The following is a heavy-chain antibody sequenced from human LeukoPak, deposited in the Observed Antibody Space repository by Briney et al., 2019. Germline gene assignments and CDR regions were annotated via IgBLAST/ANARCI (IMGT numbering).Heavy chain of an antibody. D-gene: IGHD3-22*01. J-gene: IGHJ6*02. V-gene: IGHV4-59*11. CDR1: GASITSHY. CDR2: IYYSGST. Sequence: SETLSLTCTVSGASITSHYWSWIRQPPGKGLEWIGYIYYSGSTNYNPSLKSRLTMSVDTSKNEFSLQLRSVNAADTAVYYCVRDRVDSSGYYYYYGLDVWGQGTTVTVSS. CDR3: VRDRVDSSGYYYYYGLDV.